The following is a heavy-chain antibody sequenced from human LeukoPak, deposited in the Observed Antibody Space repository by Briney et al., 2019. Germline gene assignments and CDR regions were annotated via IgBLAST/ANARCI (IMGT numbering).Heavy chain of an antibody. J-gene: IGHJ3*02. Sequence: GESLKISCKGSGYSFTSYWIGWVRQMPGKGLECMGIIYPGDSDTSYSPSFQGQVTISADKSISTAYLQWSSLKASDTAMYYCARKYYDILTGYSPGDAFDIWGQGTMVTVSS. CDR1: GYSFTSYW. D-gene: IGHD3-9*01. CDR2: IYPGDSDT. V-gene: IGHV5-51*01. CDR3: ARKYYDILTGYSPGDAFDI.